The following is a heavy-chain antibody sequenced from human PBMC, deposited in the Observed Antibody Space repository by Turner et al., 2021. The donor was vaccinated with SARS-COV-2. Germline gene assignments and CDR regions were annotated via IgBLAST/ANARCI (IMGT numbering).Heavy chain of an antibody. CDR3: ARHYADYDCWSGYGGQILGNWFDP. Sequence: QLQLQESGPGLVKPSETLSLTCTISGVSISSSSYCWGRIRQPPGKELEWIGSIYYSGSTYYNPSLKSRVTISVDTSKNQFSLKLSSVTAADTAVYYCARHYADYDCWSGYGGQILGNWFDPWGQGTLVTVSS. CDR1: GVSISSSSYC. CDR2: IYYSGST. V-gene: IGHV4-39*01. D-gene: IGHD3-3*01. J-gene: IGHJ5*02.